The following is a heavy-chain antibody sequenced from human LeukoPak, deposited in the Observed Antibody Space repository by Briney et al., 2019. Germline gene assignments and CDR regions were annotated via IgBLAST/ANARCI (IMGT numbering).Heavy chain of an antibody. CDR1: GGSISSSSYY. CDR3: ARHIGYCSRTSCYDFDY. CDR2: IYYSGST. D-gene: IGHD2-2*01. V-gene: IGHV4-39*01. J-gene: IGHJ4*02. Sequence: SETLSLTCTVSGGSISSSSYYWGWIRQPPGKGLEWIGSIYYSGSTYYNPSLKSRVTISVDTSKNQFSLKLSSVTAADTAVYYCARHIGYCSRTSCYDFDYWGQGTLVTVSS.